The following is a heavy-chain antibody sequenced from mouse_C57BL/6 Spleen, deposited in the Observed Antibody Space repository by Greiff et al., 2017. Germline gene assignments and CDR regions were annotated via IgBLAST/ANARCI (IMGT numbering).Heavy chain of an antibody. CDR1: GFNIKDDY. D-gene: IGHD2-1*01. CDR3: THYGNFAY. J-gene: IGHJ3*01. V-gene: IGHV14-4*01. CDR2: IDPENGDT. Sequence: EVKLVESGAELVRPGASVKLSCTASGFNIKDDYMHWVKQRPEQGLEWIGWIDPENGDTEYASKFQGKATITADTSSNTAYLQLSSLTSEDTAVYYCTHYGNFAYWGQGTLVTVSA.